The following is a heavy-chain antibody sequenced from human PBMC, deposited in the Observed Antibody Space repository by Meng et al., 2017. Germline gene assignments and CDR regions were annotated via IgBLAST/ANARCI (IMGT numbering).Heavy chain of an antibody. V-gene: IGHV1-2*06. J-gene: IGHJ6*02. CDR1: GYTFTGYY. D-gene: IGHD3-10*01. CDR3: ARGYGSGSYENPRYYYGMDV. CDR2: INPNSGGT. Sequence: ASVKVSCKASGYTFTGYYMHWVRQAPGQGLEWMGRINPNSGGTNYAQKFQGRVTITADKSTSTAYMELSSLRSEDTAVYYCARGYGSGSYENPRYYYGMDVWGQGTTVTVSS.